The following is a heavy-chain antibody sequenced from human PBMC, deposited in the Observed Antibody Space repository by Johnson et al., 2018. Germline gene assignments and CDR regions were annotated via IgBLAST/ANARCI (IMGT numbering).Heavy chain of an antibody. D-gene: IGHD6-19*01. CDR3: AKVPAYSSVGRGAFDI. J-gene: IGHJ3*02. V-gene: IGHV3-23*04. CDR2: ISGSGGST. CDR1: GFTFSSYA. Sequence: VQLVESGGGLVQPGGSLRLACEASGFTFSSYAMSWVRQAPGKGLEWVPAISGSGGSTYYAASVKGRFTISRDNSKNTLYLQMTSLRAEDTAVYSCAKVPAYSSVGRGAFDIWGQGTMVTVSS.